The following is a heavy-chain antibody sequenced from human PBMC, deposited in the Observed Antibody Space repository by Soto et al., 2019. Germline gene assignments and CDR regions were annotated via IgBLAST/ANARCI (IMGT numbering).Heavy chain of an antibody. Sequence: PSETLSLTCIVSGGSISSNGYYWNWIRQHPGKGLEWIGYIYHSGSTYYNPSLKSRATISVDTSKNQFSLKLSSVTAADTAVYYCATQEVGGSYVYTFDPWGQGTLVTVSS. CDR1: GGSISSNGYY. D-gene: IGHD1-26*01. CDR3: ATQEVGGSYVYTFDP. CDR2: IYHSGST. J-gene: IGHJ5*02. V-gene: IGHV4-31*03.